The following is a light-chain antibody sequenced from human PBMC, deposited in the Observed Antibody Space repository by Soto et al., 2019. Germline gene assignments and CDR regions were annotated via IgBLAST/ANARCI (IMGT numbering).Light chain of an antibody. Sequence: EIVLTQSPATLSLSPGERATLSCRASQSVSSYLAWYQQKPGQAPRLLIYDASNRATGIPARFSGSGSETDFTLTISSLEPEDFAVYYSQQRSNWPPWTLGQGTKVEIK. V-gene: IGKV3-11*01. CDR3: QQRSNWPPWT. CDR1: QSVSSY. CDR2: DAS. J-gene: IGKJ1*01.